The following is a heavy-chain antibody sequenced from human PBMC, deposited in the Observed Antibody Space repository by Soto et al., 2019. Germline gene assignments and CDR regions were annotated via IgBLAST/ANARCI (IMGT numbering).Heavy chain of an antibody. Sequence: ASVKVSCKASGYTFTSYGISWVRQAPGQGLEWMGWISAYNGNTNYAQKLQGRVTMTTDTSTSTAYMELRSLRSDDTAVYYCARAAPHRRGKYNGSAPWGQGPLVTVSS. CDR1: GYTFTSYG. CDR2: ISAYNGNT. CDR3: ARAAPHRRGKYNGSAP. J-gene: IGHJ5*02. D-gene: IGHD3-10*01. V-gene: IGHV1-18*01.